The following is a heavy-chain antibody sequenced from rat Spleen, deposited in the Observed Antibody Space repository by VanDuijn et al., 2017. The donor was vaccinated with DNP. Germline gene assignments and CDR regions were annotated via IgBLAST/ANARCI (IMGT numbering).Heavy chain of an antibody. J-gene: IGHJ2*01. V-gene: IGHV4-2*01. D-gene: IGHD1-11*01. CDR2: IKKDSSTI. CDR3: AKGPNYGGYSDYFDY. Sequence: EVKLVESGGGLVQPGRSLKLSCVASGFNFNDHWMGWVRQAPGKGLGWIGQIKKDSSTINYTPSLKDKFTISRDNAQNTLYLQMNKLGSEDTATYYCAKGPNYGGYSDYFDYWGQGVMVTVSS. CDR1: GFNFNDHW.